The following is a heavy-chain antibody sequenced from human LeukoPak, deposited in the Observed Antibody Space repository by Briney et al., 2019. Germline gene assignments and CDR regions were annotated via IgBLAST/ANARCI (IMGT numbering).Heavy chain of an antibody. CDR1: GGSFSTYY. CDR2: INHSGST. D-gene: IGHD6-19*01. Sequence: PSETLSLTCAVYGGSFSTYYWSWIRQAPGKGLEWIGEINHSGSTNYNPSLKSRVTISVDTSKNQFSLKLSSVTAADTAVYYCARSAVAGTGQSWFDPWGQGTLVTVSS. J-gene: IGHJ5*02. V-gene: IGHV4-34*01. CDR3: ARSAVAGTGQSWFDP.